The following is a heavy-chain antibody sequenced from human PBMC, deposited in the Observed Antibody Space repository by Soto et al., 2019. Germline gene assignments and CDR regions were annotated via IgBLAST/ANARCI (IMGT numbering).Heavy chain of an antibody. CDR2: INHSGST. Sequence: SETLSLSCAVYGGSFSGYYWSWIRQPPGKGLEWIGEINHSGSTNYNPSLKSRVTISVDTSKNQFSLKLSSVTAADTAVYYCARGGDPLVGYCSSTSCHLDLLDYWGQGTLVTVSS. J-gene: IGHJ4*02. D-gene: IGHD2-2*01. CDR1: GGSFSGYY. CDR3: ARGGDPLVGYCSSTSCHLDLLDY. V-gene: IGHV4-34*01.